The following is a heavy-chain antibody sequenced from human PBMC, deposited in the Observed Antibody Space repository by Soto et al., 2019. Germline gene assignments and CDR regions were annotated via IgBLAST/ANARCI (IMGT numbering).Heavy chain of an antibody. CDR2: IYYSGST. D-gene: IGHD3-22*01. J-gene: IGHJ4*02. V-gene: IGHV4-59*01. Sequence: SETLSLTCTVSGGYISSYYWSWIRQPPGKGLEWIGYIYYSGSTNYNPSLKSRVTISVDRSKNQFSLKLSSVTAADTAVYYCARVPYDSSDYHLYYFDYWGQGTLVTVSS. CDR3: ARVPYDSSDYHLYYFDY. CDR1: GGYISSYY.